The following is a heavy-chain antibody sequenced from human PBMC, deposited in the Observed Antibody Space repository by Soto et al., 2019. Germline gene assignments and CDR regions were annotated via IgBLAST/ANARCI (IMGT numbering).Heavy chain of an antibody. V-gene: IGHV1-3*01. D-gene: IGHD6-13*01. CDR3: ARALFAAAPDDY. Sequence: GASVKVSCQASGTTFRNYAIHWVRQAPGQSLEWMGWIQGGNGNTKYSQRFQGRVTMTRNTSIGTAYMELSSLRSEDTAVYYCARALFAAAPDDYWGQGTLVT. J-gene: IGHJ4*02. CDR2: IQGGNGNT. CDR1: GTTFRNYA.